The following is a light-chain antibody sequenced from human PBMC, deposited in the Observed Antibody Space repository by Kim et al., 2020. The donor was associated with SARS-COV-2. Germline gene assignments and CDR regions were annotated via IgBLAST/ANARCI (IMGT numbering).Light chain of an antibody. CDR3: QQMSRSPLT. J-gene: IGKJ4*01. CDR1: QSWSGNS. V-gene: IGKV3-20*01. CDR2: GAT. Sequence: SPGEEATATCKASQSWSGNSLVWYRQRPGQAPSILIYGATTRADGVPDRFSGGGSGTDFTLTISRLEPEDFALYFCQQMSRSPLTFGGGTKVDIK.